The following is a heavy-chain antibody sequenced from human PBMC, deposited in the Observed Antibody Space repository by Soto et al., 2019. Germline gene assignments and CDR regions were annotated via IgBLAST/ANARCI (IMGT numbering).Heavy chain of an antibody. CDR1: GYTFTSYY. J-gene: IGHJ4*02. V-gene: IGHV1-46*03. D-gene: IGHD2-8*01. CDR2: INPSGGST. CDR3: ARGFCTNGVCYLFDY. Sequence: ASVKVSCKASGYTFTSYYMHWVRQAPGQGLAWMGIINPSGGSTAYAQKFQGRVTMTRDTSTSTVYMELSSLRSEDTAVYYCARGFCTNGVCYLFDYWGQGTLVTVSS.